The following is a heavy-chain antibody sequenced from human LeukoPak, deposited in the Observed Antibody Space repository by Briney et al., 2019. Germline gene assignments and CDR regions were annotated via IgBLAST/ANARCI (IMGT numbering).Heavy chain of an antibody. CDR2: ISYDGSNK. Sequence: PVGSLRLSCAASGFTFSSYAMHWVRQAPGKGLEWVAVISYDGSNKYYADSVKGRFTISRDNSKNTLYLQMNSLRAEDTAVYYCARVGPYSSSSGVDYWAQGTLVTVSS. D-gene: IGHD6-6*01. V-gene: IGHV3-30-3*01. J-gene: IGHJ4*02. CDR3: ARVGPYSSSSGVDY. CDR1: GFTFSSYA.